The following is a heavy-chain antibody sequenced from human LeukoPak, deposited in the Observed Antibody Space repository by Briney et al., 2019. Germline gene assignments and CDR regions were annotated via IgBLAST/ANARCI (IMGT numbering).Heavy chain of an antibody. J-gene: IGHJ4*02. Sequence: SETLSLTCAVYGGSFSGYYWSWIRQPPGKGLEWIGEIHHSGNTNYNPSLKSRVTISVDTSKIQFSLKLNSVTAADTAVYYCARSRGWLQSHPLGYWGQGTLVTVSS. CDR3: ARSRGWLQSHPLGY. D-gene: IGHD5-24*01. CDR1: GGSFSGYY. V-gene: IGHV4-34*01. CDR2: IHHSGNT.